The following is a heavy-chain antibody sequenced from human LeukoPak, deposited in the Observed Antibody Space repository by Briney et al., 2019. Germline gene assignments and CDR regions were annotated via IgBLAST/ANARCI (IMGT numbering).Heavy chain of an antibody. CDR1: GYTFTSYD. Sequence: EASVKVSCKASGYTFTSYDINWARQATGQGLEWMGWMNPNSGNTGYAQKFQGRVTMTRNTSISTAYMELSSLRSEDTAVYYCARGAMFFAGNYWGQGTLVIVSS. V-gene: IGHV1-8*01. CDR3: ARGAMFFAGNY. J-gene: IGHJ4*02. D-gene: IGHD3/OR15-3a*01. CDR2: MNPNSGNT.